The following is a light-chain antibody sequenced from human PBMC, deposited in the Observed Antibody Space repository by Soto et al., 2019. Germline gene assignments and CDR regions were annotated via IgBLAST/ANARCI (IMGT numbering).Light chain of an antibody. J-gene: IGLJ3*02. CDR3: AVWDQSLTGWV. Sequence: QPVLTQPPSAPGTPGQSLTISCSGSSSNIGSHFVYWYQHLPGTAPKLLIFRDGQRPSGVPARFFGSKSGTSASLAITGLRSEDEADYYCAVWDQSLTGWVFGGGTKVTVL. CDR1: SSNIGSHF. V-gene: IGLV1-47*01. CDR2: RDG.